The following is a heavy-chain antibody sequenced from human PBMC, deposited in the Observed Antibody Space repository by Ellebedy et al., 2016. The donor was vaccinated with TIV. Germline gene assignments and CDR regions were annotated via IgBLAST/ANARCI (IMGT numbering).Heavy chain of an antibody. CDR3: AKDIRYCGGDCYEVDFFYGMHV. CDR1: GFIFDDYA. CDR2: INWNSARI. Sequence: GGSLRLXXVVSGFIFDDYAMHWVRQGPGKGLEWASGINWNSARIDYADSVKGRFTISRDNAKNSLYLQMNSLRAEDTALYYCAKDIRYCGGDCYEVDFFYGMHVWGQGTTVTVSS. V-gene: IGHV3-9*01. J-gene: IGHJ6*02. D-gene: IGHD2-21*02.